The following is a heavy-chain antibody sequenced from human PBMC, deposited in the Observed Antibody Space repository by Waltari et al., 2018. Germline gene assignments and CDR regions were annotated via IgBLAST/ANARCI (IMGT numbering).Heavy chain of an antibody. V-gene: IGHV4-39*07. CDR2: IYYSGST. CDR1: GGSISSSSYY. J-gene: IGHJ5*02. Sequence: QLQLQESGPGLVKPSETLSLTCTVPGGSISSSSYYWGWIRQPPGKGLEWIGSIYYSGSTYYNPSLKSRVTISVDTSKNQFSLKLSSVTAADTAVYYCARDPPGGAEGPNWFDPWGQGTLVTVSS. CDR3: ARDPPGGAEGPNWFDP.